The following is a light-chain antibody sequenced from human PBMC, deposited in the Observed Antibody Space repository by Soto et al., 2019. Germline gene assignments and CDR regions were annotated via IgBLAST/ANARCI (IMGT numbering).Light chain of an antibody. CDR1: QSVSSSY. V-gene: IGKV3-20*01. CDR3: QQYGRSSYT. Sequence: EIVLTQSPGTLSLSPGERATLSRRASQSVSSSYLAWYQQKPGQAPRLLIFGASSRATAIPDRFSGSGSGTDFTLTISRLEPEDFAVYYCQQYGRSSYTFGQGTKLEIK. J-gene: IGKJ2*01. CDR2: GAS.